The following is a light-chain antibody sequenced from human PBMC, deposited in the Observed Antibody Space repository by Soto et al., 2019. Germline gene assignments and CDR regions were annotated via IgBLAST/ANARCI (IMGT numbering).Light chain of an antibody. Sequence: QSVLTQPASVSGSPGQSISISCTGTSSDVGGYNYVSWYQQHPGKAHQLMIYEVSNRPSGVSNRFSGSKSGNTASLTISGRQAEDEADYYCSSYTSSSRVFGTGTKLTVL. CDR2: EVS. J-gene: IGLJ1*01. CDR1: SSDVGGYNY. CDR3: SSYTSSSRV. V-gene: IGLV2-14*01.